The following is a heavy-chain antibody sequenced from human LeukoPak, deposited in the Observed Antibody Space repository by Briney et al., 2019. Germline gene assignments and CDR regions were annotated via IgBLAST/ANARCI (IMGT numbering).Heavy chain of an antibody. J-gene: IGHJ4*02. D-gene: IGHD1-26*01. Sequence: SETLCLTCTVSGGSISSYYWSWIRQPPGKGLEWIGYIYYSGSTNYNPSLKSRVTISVDTSKNQFSLNLSSVTAADTAVYYCARSDSGSRTVDYWGQGTLVTVSS. CDR1: GGSISSYY. V-gene: IGHV4-59*08. CDR2: IYYSGST. CDR3: ARSDSGSRTVDY.